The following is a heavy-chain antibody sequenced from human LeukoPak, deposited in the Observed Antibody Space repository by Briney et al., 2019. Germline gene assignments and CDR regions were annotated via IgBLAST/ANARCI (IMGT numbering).Heavy chain of an antibody. CDR3: ARHLNYYLDY. D-gene: IGHD3-10*01. CDR2: ISYDGSNK. V-gene: IGHV3-30-3*01. J-gene: IGHJ4*02. CDR1: GFSLSSYA. Sequence: GGSLRLSCEASGFSLSSYAFHWVRQAPGKGLEWVAVISYDGSNKYYADSVKGRFTISRDNSKNTLYLQMNSLRAEDTAVYYCARHLNYYLDYWGQGTLVTVSS.